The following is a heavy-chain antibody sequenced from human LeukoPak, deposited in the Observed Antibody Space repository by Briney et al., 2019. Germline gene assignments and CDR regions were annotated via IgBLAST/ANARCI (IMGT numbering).Heavy chain of an antibody. V-gene: IGHV3-30*02. CDR3: AKEKGDYASDWFDP. CDR1: GFTFSSYG. J-gene: IGHJ5*02. Sequence: GGSLRLSCAASGFTFSSYGMHWVRQAPGKGLEWVAFIRYDGSNKYYADSVKGRFTISRDNSKNTLCLQMNSLRAEDTAVYYCAKEKGDYASDWFDPWGQGTLVTVSS. CDR2: IRYDGSNK. D-gene: IGHD4-17*01.